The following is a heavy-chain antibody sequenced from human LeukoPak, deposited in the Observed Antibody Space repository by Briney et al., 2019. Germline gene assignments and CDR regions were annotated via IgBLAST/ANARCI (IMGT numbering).Heavy chain of an antibody. V-gene: IGHV5-51*01. Sequence: GGALKISCKGFGYSFTRYWVGWVRPMPGKGLEWMGIIYPGDSDTRYSPSFQGQVTISADKSISTAYLQWSSLKASDTAMYYCARGNSEDNFDYWGQGTLVTVSS. CDR3: ARGNSEDNFDY. J-gene: IGHJ4*02. CDR1: GYSFTRYW. CDR2: IYPGDSDT.